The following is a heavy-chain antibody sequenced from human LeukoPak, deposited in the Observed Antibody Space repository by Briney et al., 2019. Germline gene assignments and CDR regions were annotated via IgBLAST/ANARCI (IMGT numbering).Heavy chain of an antibody. CDR3: VRGDDYGDYLFDY. J-gene: IGHJ4*02. Sequence: ASVKVSCKASGYTFTSFGISWVRQAPGQGLEWMGWISVNSDYINYAQKVQGRVTMTTDTSTSTANMELRSLRSDDTAVYYCVRGDDYGDYLFDYWGQGTLVTVSS. D-gene: IGHD4-17*01. CDR2: ISVNSDYI. CDR1: GYTFTSFG. V-gene: IGHV1-18*01.